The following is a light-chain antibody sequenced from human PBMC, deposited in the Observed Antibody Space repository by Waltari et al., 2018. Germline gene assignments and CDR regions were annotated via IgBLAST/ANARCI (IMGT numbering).Light chain of an antibody. CDR3: QHGYGTPFT. V-gene: IGKV1-NL1*01. J-gene: IGKJ3*01. CDR1: QGISNK. Sequence: DIQMTPSPSSLSAYVGDRVTITCQASQGISNKLAWYQQKPGKVPELLIYKASTLQSGVPSRFSGSGSGTDFTLTISSLQPEDFATYYCQHGYGTPFTFGPGTKLDLK. CDR2: KAS.